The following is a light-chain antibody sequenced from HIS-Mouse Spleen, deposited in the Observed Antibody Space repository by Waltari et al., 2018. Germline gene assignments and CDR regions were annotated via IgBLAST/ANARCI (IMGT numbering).Light chain of an antibody. CDR1: ALPKQY. CDR3: QSADSSGTYV. Sequence: SYELTQPPSVSVSPGQTARITCSGDALPKQYAYWYPQKPGQAPVLVIYKDSERPSGIPERFSGSSSGTTVTLTISGVQAEDEADYYCQSADSSGTYVFGTGTKVTVL. V-gene: IGLV3-25*03. J-gene: IGLJ1*01. CDR2: KDS.